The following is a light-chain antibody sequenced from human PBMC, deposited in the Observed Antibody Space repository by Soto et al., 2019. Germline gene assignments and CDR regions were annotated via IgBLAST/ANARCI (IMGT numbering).Light chain of an antibody. Sequence: AIRMTQSPSSFSASTGDRVTITCRASQGISSSLAWYQQKPGKAPKLLIDAASTLQSGVPSRFSGSGSGTDFTLTISCLQSEDFATYYWQQYYSYPRTFGQGTKVEIK. CDR1: QGISSS. J-gene: IGKJ1*01. CDR3: QQYYSYPRT. CDR2: AAS. V-gene: IGKV1-8*01.